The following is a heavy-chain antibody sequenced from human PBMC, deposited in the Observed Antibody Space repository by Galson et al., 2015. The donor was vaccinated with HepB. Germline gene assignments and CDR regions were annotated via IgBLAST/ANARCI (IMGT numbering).Heavy chain of an antibody. V-gene: IGHV3-30*18. D-gene: IGHD6-19*01. CDR2: ISYDGSNK. J-gene: IGHJ4*02. CDR3: AKCGRPLSYSNDWYVNY. CDR1: GFTVSSNY. Sequence: SLRLSCAASGFTVSSNYMSWVRQAPGKGLEWVALISYDGSNKYYAYSVKGRFTISRDNSKNTLYLQMNSLRAEDTSVYYCAKCGRPLSYSNDWYVNYWGQGTLVTVSS.